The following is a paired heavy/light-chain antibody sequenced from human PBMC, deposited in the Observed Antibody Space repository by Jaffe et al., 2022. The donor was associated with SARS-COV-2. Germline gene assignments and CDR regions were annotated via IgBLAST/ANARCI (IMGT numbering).Heavy chain of an antibody. V-gene: IGHV4-59*11. CDR2: IYDSGST. Sequence: QVQLQESGPGLVKSSETLSLTCTVSGGSISFHSWSWIRQPPGKGLEWIGCIYDSGSTNYKPSLKSRVTISVDKSKNQFSLKVSSVTAADTAVYYCARLGGTNWFDPWGQGTLVTVSS. D-gene: IGHD3-16*01. CDR1: GGSISFHS. CDR3: ARLGGTNWFDP. J-gene: IGHJ5*02.
Light chain of an antibody. J-gene: IGLJ1*01. Sequence: QSALTQPASVSGSPGQSITISCIGTSNDVAAYNYVSWYQQHPGKAPKLMIYDVIYRPSGVSHRFSGSKSGNTASLTISGLQADDEADYYCSSYTSITTSVFGTGTKVTVL. V-gene: IGLV2-14*03. CDR3: SSYTSITTSV. CDR2: DVI. CDR1: SNDVAAYNY.